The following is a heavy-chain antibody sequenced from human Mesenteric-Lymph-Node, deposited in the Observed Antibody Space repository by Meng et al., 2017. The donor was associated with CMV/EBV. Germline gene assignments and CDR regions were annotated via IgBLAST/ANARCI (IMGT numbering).Heavy chain of an antibody. CDR1: GFTFSSYS. CDR2: ISSSSSYI. Sequence: GGSLRLSCAASGFTFSSYSMNWVRQAPGKGLEWVSSISSSSSYIYYADSVKGRFTISRDNAKNSMYLQMNSLRAEDTALYYCARDLVTLVRGVIVTDYYHYGMDGWGQGTTVTVSS. V-gene: IGHV3-21*04. J-gene: IGHJ6*02. CDR3: ARDLVTLVRGVIVTDYYHYGMDG. D-gene: IGHD3-10*01.